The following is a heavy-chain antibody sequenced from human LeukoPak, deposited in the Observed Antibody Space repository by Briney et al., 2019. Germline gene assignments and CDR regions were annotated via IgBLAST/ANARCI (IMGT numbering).Heavy chain of an antibody. D-gene: IGHD1-14*01. J-gene: IGHJ6*02. CDR3: ARVILRNPDV. CDR1: GFTFSSYA. CDR2: ISGSGGST. V-gene: IGHV3-23*01. Sequence: PGGSLRLSCAASGFTFSSYAMSWVRQAPGKGLEWVSEISGSGGSTYYADSVKGRFTISRDNSKNTLYLQMNSLRAEDTAVYYCARVILRNPDVWGQGTTVTVSS.